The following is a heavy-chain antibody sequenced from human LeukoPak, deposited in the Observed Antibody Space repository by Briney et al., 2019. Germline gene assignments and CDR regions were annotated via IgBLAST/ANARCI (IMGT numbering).Heavy chain of an antibody. V-gene: IGHV7-4-1*02. CDR2: INTNTGNP. Sequence: GASVKVSCKASGYTFTSYAMNWVRQAPGRGLEWMGWINTNTGNPTYAQGFTGRFVFSLDTSVSTAYLQISSLKAEDTAVYYCAREGNAVVRGVKHPILDYWGQGTLVTVSS. J-gene: IGHJ4*02. CDR1: GYTFTSYA. CDR3: AREGNAVVRGVKHPILDY. D-gene: IGHD3-10*01.